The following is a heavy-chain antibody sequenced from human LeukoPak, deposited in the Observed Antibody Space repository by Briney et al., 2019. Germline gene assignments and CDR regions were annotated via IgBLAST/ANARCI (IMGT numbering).Heavy chain of an antibody. CDR2: IYPGDSDT. J-gene: IGHJ5*02. CDR3: ARSIAAAGVNWFDP. CDR1: GYSFTSYW. V-gene: IGHV5-51*01. Sequence: GESLKISCKGSGYSFTSYWIGWVRQMPGKGLEWMGIIYPGDSDTRYSPSFQGQVTTSVDKSISTAYLQWTSLKASDTAMYYCARSIAAAGVNWFDPWGQGTLVTVSS. D-gene: IGHD6-13*01.